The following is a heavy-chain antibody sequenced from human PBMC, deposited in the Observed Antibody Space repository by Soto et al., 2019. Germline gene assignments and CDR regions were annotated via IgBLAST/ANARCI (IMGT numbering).Heavy chain of an antibody. CDR1: GGSISNYY. V-gene: IGHV4-4*07. D-gene: IGHD3-16*02. J-gene: IGHJ6*02. Sequence: SETLSLTCTVSGGSISNYYWTWIRQPAGKGLEWIGRMYTSGSTNYNPSLKSRVTMSVDTSKNQFSLRLTSVTAADTAVYFCARDYRTPSGGMDVWGQGTTVTVSS. CDR3: ARDYRTPSGGMDV. CDR2: MYTSGST.